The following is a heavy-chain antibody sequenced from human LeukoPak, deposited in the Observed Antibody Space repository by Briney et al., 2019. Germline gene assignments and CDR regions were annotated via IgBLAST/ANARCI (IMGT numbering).Heavy chain of an antibody. V-gene: IGHV3-7*01. D-gene: IGHD2-21*01. CDR3: ARDRDSRNWFDP. J-gene: IGHJ5*02. CDR2: MNPDGSHK. Sequence: GGSLRLSCAASGFTFTNHWMTWVRQAPGKGLKWVANMNPDGSHKYYMDFVEGRFTISRDNAKESLFLQMNNLRAEDTAVYFCARDRDSRNWFDPWGQGTLVIVSS. CDR1: GFTFTNHW.